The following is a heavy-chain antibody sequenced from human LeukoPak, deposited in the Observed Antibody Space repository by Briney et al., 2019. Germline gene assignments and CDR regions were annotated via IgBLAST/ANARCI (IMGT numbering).Heavy chain of an antibody. V-gene: IGHV3-15*05. CDR3: TTYSGYDGGDY. Sequence: PGGSLRLSCVASGFTFSNAWMTWVRQAPGKGLAWVGRIRSKTDGGTTDYAAPVEGRFTISRDDSKNTLYLQMNSLKTEDTAVYYCTTYSGYDGGDYWGQGTLATVSS. J-gene: IGHJ4*02. CDR2: IRSKTDGGTT. CDR1: GFTFSNAW. D-gene: IGHD5-12*01.